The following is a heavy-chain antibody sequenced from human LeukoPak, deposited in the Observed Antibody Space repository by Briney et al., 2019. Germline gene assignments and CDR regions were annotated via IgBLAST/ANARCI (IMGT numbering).Heavy chain of an antibody. CDR1: GYTFTSYG. CDR3: ARVMRITMVRGVGGSVQNWFDP. V-gene: IGHV1-18*01. Sequence: GASVKVSCKASGYTFTSYGISWVRQAPGQGLEWMGWISAYNGNTNYAQKLQGRVTMTTDTSTSTAYMELRSLRSDDTAVYYCARVMRITMVRGVGGSVQNWFDPWGQGTLVTVSS. D-gene: IGHD3-10*01. CDR2: ISAYNGNT. J-gene: IGHJ5*02.